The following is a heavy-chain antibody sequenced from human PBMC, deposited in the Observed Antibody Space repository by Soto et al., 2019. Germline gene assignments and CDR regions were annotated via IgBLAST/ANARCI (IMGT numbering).Heavy chain of an antibody. CDR3: ARGTVGRPSYYYDSSGQRFDY. Sequence: SETLSLTCAVSGGSISSGGYSWSWIRQPPGKGLEWIGYIYHSGSTYYNPSLKSRVTISVDRSKNQFSLKLSSVTAADTAVYYCARGTVGRPSYYYDSSGQRFDYWGQGTLVTVSS. CDR1: GGSISSGGYS. D-gene: IGHD3-22*01. CDR2: IYHSGST. V-gene: IGHV4-30-2*01. J-gene: IGHJ4*02.